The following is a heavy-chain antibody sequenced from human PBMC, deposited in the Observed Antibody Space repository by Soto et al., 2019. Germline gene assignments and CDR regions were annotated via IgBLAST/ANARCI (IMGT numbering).Heavy chain of an antibody. CDR2: INPNSGGT. Sequence: GASVKVSCKASGYTFTGYYMHWVRQAPGQGLEWMGWINPNSGGTNYAQKFQGRVTMTRDTSISTAYMELSRLRSDDTAVYYCARGEGEYDYVWGSYRYTGWFDPWGQGTLVTAPQ. CDR3: ARGEGEYDYVWGSYRYTGWFDP. D-gene: IGHD3-16*02. CDR1: GYTFTGYY. J-gene: IGHJ5*02. V-gene: IGHV1-2*02.